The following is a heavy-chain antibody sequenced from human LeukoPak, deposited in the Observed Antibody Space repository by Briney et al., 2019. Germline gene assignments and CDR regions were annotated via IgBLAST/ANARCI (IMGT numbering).Heavy chain of an antibody. Sequence: SETLSLTCTVSGGSISSSRYSWGWIPHPPGKGREWIGGIYYSGSTYYNPSLKSRVTISVDTSKNQFSLKLSSVTAADTAVYYCARPQETITGTTSSCWFDPWGQGTLVTVSS. V-gene: IGHV4-39*01. J-gene: IGHJ5*02. CDR3: ARPQETITGTTSSCWFDP. CDR2: IYYSGST. D-gene: IGHD1-7*01. CDR1: GGSISSSRYS.